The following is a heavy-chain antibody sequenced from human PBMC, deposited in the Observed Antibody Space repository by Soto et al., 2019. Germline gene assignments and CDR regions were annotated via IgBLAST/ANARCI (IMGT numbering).Heavy chain of an antibody. V-gene: IGHV6-1*01. J-gene: IGHJ5*01. CDR3: ARLIGNSWLDS. CDR2: TYYRSNWYT. D-gene: IGHD2-8*01. CDR1: GYSISSSNW. Sequence: SETLSLTCAVSGYSISSSNWWDWIRQSPSRGLEWLGRTYYRSNWYTDYAVSVKGRITISPDTSNNQLSLQLNSVTPDDTAVYYCARLIGNSWLDSWGQGTLVTVSS.